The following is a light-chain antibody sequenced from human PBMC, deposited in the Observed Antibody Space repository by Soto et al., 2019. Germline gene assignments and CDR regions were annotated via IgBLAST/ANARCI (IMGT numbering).Light chain of an antibody. Sequence: QSALTQPASVSGSPGQSITISCTGASSDVGGFDHVSWYQQHPGKVPRLLIYDVSSRPSGVSDRFSGSKSGNTASLTISGLQAEDEADYYCNSFTTTNNYVFGTGTKVTVL. CDR1: SSDVGGFDH. J-gene: IGLJ1*01. CDR2: DVS. V-gene: IGLV2-14*03. CDR3: NSFTTTNNYV.